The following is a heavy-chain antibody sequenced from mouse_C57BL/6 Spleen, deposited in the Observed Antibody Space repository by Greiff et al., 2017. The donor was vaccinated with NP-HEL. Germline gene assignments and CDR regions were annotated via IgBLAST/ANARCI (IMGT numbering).Heavy chain of an antibody. CDR2: ISDGGSYT. J-gene: IGHJ3*01. CDR1: GFTFSSYA. V-gene: IGHV5-4*01. Sequence: DVMLVESGGGLVKPGGSLKLSCAASGFTFSSYAMSWVRQTPEKRLEWVATISDGGSYTYYPDNVKGRFTISRDKAKNNLYLQMSHLKSEDTALYYCAREAYYSEAWCAYWGQGTLVTVSA. D-gene: IGHD2-12*01. CDR3: AREAYYSEAWCAY.